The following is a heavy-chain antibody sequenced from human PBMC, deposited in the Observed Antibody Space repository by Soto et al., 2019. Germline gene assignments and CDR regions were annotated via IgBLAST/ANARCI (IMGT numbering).Heavy chain of an antibody. CDR1: GGSISSSNYY. V-gene: IGHV4-39*01. CDR3: ARPIEGGSSGYYR. Sequence: QLQLQESGPGLVKPSETLSLTCTVSGGSISSSNYYWAWIRQPPGKGLEWIGSFSYSGSTYYKPSLRSRVSISVDTSKNQFSLKLSSVTAADTAVYYCARPIEGGSSGYYRWGQGTLVTVSS. D-gene: IGHD3-22*01. CDR2: FSYSGST. J-gene: IGHJ5*02.